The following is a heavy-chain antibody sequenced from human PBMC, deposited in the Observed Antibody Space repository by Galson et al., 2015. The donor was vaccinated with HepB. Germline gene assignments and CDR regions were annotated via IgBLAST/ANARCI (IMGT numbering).Heavy chain of an antibody. CDR3: AKSIHLGRGFDS. CDR1: GDSVSSNSVG. J-gene: IGHJ4*02. CDR2: TYYRSRWSN. Sequence: CAISGDSVSSNSVGWNWIRQSPSRGLEWLGRTYYRSRWSNDYAASVKSRITINPDTSKNQFSLQLNSVTPEDTAVYCCAKSIHLGRGFDSWGQGTLVTVSS. D-gene: IGHD7-27*01. V-gene: IGHV6-1*01.